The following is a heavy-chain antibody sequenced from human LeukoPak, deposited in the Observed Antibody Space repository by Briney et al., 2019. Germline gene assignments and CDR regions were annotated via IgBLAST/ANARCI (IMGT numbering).Heavy chain of an antibody. V-gene: IGHV4-34*01. Sequence: PSETLSLTCAVYDVSFSNYYWSWIRRTPGKGLEWIGEMNDSGGSNYNPSLSSRVTMSVDTSKNQFSLKLSSVTAADTAVYYCARPRQGYGRGYYFDSWGQGTLVTVSS. CDR2: MNDSGGS. D-gene: IGHD2-15*01. CDR1: DVSFSNYY. J-gene: IGHJ4*02. CDR3: ARPRQGYGRGYYFDS.